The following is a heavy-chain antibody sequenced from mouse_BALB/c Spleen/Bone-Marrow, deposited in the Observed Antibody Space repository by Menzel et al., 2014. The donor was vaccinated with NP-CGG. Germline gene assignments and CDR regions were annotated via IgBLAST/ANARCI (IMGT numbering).Heavy chain of an antibody. CDR1: GFTFTDYY. D-gene: IGHD1-1*02. CDR3: ARDKGGILFDY. CDR2: IRNKANGYTT. J-gene: IGHJ2*01. Sequence: EVKLQESGGGLVQPGGSLRPSCATSGFTFTDYYMNWVRQPPGKALEWLGFIRNKANGYTTEYSASVKGRFTISRDNSQSILYLQMNTLRAEDSATYYCARDKGGILFDYWGQGTTLTVSS. V-gene: IGHV7-3*02.